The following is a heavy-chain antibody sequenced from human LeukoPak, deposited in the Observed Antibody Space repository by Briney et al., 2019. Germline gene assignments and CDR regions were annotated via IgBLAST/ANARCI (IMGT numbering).Heavy chain of an antibody. CDR2: MNPNSGNT. J-gene: IGHJ6*02. CDR1: GYTFTSYD. CDR3: ARGKSLNYYYYGMDV. Sequence: ASVKVSCKASGYTFTSYDINWVRQATGQGLEWMGWMNPNSGNTGYAQRFQGRVTMTRNTSISTAYMELSSLRSEDTAMYYCARGKSLNYYYYGMDVWGQGTTVTVSS. V-gene: IGHV1-8*01.